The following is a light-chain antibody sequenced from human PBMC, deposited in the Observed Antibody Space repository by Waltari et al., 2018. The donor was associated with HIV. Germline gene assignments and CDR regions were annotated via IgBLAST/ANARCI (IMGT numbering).Light chain of an antibody. J-gene: IGKJ2*01. CDR2: GAS. Sequence: DIQMTQYPSSLSACVGDRVNITCRASQTINRYLNWYQLKPGRSPQVLIHGASTLHSGAPSRFSGSGSETDFTLTITSLKVEDSATYFCQQSYGTPRTFGPGTHLEI. V-gene: IGKV1-39*01. CDR3: QQSYGTPRT. CDR1: QTINRY.